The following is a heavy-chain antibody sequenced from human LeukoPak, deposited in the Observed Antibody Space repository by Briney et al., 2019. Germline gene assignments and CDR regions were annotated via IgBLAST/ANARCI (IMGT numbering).Heavy chain of an antibody. CDR1: GYTFNSYD. CDR2: MNPNSGGT. CDR3: ARRYCSGGSCYHNDY. D-gene: IGHD2-15*01. V-gene: IGHV1-2*02. Sequence: ASVKVSCKGSGYTFNSYDINWVRQATGQGLEWMGWMNPNSGGTNYAQKFQGRVTMTRDTSISTAYMELSRLRSDDTAIFYCARRYCSGGSCYHNDYWGQGTLVTVSS. J-gene: IGHJ4*02.